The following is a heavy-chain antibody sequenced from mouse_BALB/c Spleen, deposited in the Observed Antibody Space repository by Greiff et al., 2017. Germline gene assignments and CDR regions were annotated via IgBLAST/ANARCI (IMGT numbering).Heavy chain of an antibody. V-gene: IGHV5-4*02. J-gene: IGHJ4*01. CDR2: ISDGGSYT. CDR1: GFTFSDYY. CDR3: ARGSITTVVAMDY. Sequence: EVKLMESGGGLVKPGGSLKLSCAASGFTFSDYYMYWVRQTPEKRLEWVATISDGGSYTYYPDSVKGRFTISRDNAKNNLYLQMSSLKSEDTAMYYCARGSITTVVAMDYWGQGTSVTVSS. D-gene: IGHD1-1*01.